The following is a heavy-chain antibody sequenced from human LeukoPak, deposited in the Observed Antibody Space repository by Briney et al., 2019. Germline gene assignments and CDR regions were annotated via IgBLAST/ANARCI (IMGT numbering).Heavy chain of an antibody. D-gene: IGHD5-18*01. CDR2: INRDGSST. Sequence: GGSLRLSCAASGFTLSSYAMSWVRQAPGKGLVWVSRINRDGSSTSYADSVKGRSTISRDNAKDTLYLQMNSLRAEDTAVYYCARGGGYSYGSFDYWGQGTLVTVSS. CDR1: GFTLSSYA. CDR3: ARGGGYSYGSFDY. J-gene: IGHJ4*02. V-gene: IGHV3-74*01.